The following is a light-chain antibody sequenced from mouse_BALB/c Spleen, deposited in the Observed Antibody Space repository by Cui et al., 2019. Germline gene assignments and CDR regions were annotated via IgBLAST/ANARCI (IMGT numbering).Light chain of an antibody. CDR1: QSIGTS. CDR3: QQSNSWPFT. CDR2: YAS. Sequence: DILLTQSLAILPVSPGERVSFFCRASQSIGTSIHWYQQRTNGSPRLLIKYASESISGIPSRFSGSGSGTDFTLSINSVESEDIADYYCQQSNSWPFTFGSGTKLEIK. V-gene: IGKV5-48*01. J-gene: IGKJ4*01.